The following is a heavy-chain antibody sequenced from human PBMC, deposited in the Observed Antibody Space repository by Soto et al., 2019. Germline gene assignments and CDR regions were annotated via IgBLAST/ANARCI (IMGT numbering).Heavy chain of an antibody. Sequence: QVQLVQSGAEEKKPGASVKVSCKASGYTFTGYAMHWVRQAPGQRLEWMGWINAGNGNIKYSQKFKGRVTITRDTSACAVDMELSSLSSEDTGVYYCARAVAVPADFDYWGQGTLVTVSS. D-gene: IGHD6-19*01. J-gene: IGHJ4*02. CDR3: ARAVAVPADFDY. CDR1: GYTFTGYA. V-gene: IGHV1-3*05. CDR2: INAGNGNI.